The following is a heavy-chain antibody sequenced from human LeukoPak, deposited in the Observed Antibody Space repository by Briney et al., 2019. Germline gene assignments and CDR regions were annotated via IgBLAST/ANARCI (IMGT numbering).Heavy chain of an antibody. Sequence: GASVKVSCKASGYTFTGYYIHWVRQAPGQGLEWMGWINPNSGGTNYAQKFQGRVTMTRDTSISTAYMDLSRLRSDDTAVFYCAKRIQSAMATGYWGQGTLVTVSS. J-gene: IGHJ4*02. D-gene: IGHD5-18*01. CDR2: INPNSGGT. CDR1: GYTFTGYY. V-gene: IGHV1-2*02. CDR3: AKRIQSAMATGY.